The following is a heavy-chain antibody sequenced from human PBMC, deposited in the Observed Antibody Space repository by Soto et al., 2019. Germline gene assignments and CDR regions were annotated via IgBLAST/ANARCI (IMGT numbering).Heavy chain of an antibody. V-gene: IGHV1-3*01. Sequence: ASVKVSCKASGYTFTSYAMHWVRQAPGQRLEWMGWINAGNGNTKYSQKFQGRVTITRDTSASTAYMELSSLRSEDTAVYYCARDRRVVVPAAMDVWGQGTTVTVSS. CDR3: ARDRRVVVPAAMDV. CDR2: INAGNGNT. J-gene: IGHJ6*02. D-gene: IGHD2-2*01. CDR1: GYTFTSYA.